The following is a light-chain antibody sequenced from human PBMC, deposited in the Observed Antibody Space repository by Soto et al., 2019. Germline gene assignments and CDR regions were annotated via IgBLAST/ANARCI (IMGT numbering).Light chain of an antibody. CDR2: GAS. V-gene: IGKV3-20*01. J-gene: IGKJ5*01. CDR3: QQYDNSPIT. CDR1: QSISSSF. Sequence: SPVERASLSCVASQSISSSFLAWYQQKPGQAPRLLIYGASSRATGIPDRFSGTGSETDFTLTISRLEPEDFAVYYCQQYDNSPITFGQGTRLEIK.